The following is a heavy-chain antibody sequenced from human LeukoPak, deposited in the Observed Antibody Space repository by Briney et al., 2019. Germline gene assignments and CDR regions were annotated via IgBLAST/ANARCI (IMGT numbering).Heavy chain of an antibody. D-gene: IGHD3-16*02. J-gene: IGHJ4*02. CDR2: IYYSGST. Sequence: PSETLSLTCTVSGGSLSSGSYYWGWLRQPPGTGLEWIGYIYYSGSTNYNPSLKSRVTISVDTSKNQFSLKLSSVTAADTAVYYCARSPGDYVWGSYRYFDYWGQGTLVTVSS. V-gene: IGHV4-61*01. CDR1: GGSLSSGSYY. CDR3: ARSPGDYVWGSYRYFDY.